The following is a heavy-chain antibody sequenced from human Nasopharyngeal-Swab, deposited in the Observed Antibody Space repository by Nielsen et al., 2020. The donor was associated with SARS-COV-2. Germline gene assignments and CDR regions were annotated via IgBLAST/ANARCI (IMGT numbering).Heavy chain of an antibody. Sequence: WIRQPPGKGLDWIGNIYYTGSTNYNPSLKSRAAISVDTPKNQFSLKLSSVTAADTAVYCCARALTGTSFFDPWGQGTLVTVSS. CDR2: IYYTGST. D-gene: IGHD1-20*01. CDR3: ARALTGTSFFDP. J-gene: IGHJ5*02. V-gene: IGHV4-59*01.